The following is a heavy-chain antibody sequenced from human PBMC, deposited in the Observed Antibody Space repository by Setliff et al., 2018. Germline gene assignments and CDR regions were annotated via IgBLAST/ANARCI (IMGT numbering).Heavy chain of an antibody. CDR1: GYTSTAYY. V-gene: IGHV1-2*06. Sequence: RASVKVSCKTSGYTSTAYYIYWVRQAPGHGLELMGRIHPNTGSTNYLQDFQGRVTITRDTSIYTVYMELTELTSGDTAVYYCAKQGYSDSLYAFDVWGQGTVVTVSS. D-gene: IGHD3-16*02. CDR2: IHPNTGST. CDR3: AKQGYSDSLYAFDV. J-gene: IGHJ3*01.